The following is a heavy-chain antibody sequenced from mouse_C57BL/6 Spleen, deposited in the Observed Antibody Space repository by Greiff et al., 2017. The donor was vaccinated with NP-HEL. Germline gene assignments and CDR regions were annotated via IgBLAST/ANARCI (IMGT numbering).Heavy chain of an antibody. J-gene: IGHJ2*01. CDR3: ARGETAQWYFDY. D-gene: IGHD3-2*02. Sequence: QVQLQQPGAELVKPGASVKMSCKASGYTFTSYWITWVKQRPGQGLEWIGDIYPGSGSTNYNEKFKSKATLTVDTSSSTAYMQLSSLTSEDSAVYYCARGETAQWYFDYWGQGTTLTVSS. CDR1: GYTFTSYW. V-gene: IGHV1-55*01. CDR2: IYPGSGST.